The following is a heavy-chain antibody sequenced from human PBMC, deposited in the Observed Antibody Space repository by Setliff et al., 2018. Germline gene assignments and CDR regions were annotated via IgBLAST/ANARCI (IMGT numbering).Heavy chain of an antibody. J-gene: IGHJ4*02. V-gene: IGHV3-74*01. Sequence: GGSLRLSCGASGFTFSKYWMYWVRQVPGKGLVWVSRINGDGTITNYADSVKGRFTISRDNIKNTAFLQMNSLRADDTAMYYCVASPSNKNGHFEYWGQGTLGTSPQ. CDR1: GFTFSKYW. CDR2: INGDGTIT. CDR3: VASPSNKNGHFEY.